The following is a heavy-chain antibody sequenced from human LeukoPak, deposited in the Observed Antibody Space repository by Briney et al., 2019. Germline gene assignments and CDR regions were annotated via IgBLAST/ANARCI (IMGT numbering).Heavy chain of an antibody. V-gene: IGHV3-66*01. J-gene: IGHJ4*02. CDR2: IYRGGNT. Sequence: GGSLRLSCAASGFSVSSDYMNWVRQAPGKGLEWVSVIYRGGNTYYADSVKGRFTISRDNSKNTLYLQMNSLRAEDTAVYYCARLWFGELAFDYWGQGTLVTVSS. D-gene: IGHD3-10*01. CDR1: GFSVSSDY. CDR3: ARLWFGELAFDY.